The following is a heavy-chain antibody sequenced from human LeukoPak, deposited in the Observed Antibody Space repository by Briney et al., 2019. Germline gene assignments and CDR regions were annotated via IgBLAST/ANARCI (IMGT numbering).Heavy chain of an antibody. CDR1: GSTFSSYG. V-gene: IGHV3-23*01. D-gene: IGHD3-22*01. CDR3: AKGGYYFDSTNWFDP. J-gene: IGHJ5*02. Sequence: GGSLRLSCAASGSTFSSYGMSWVRQAPGKGLEWVSGISGGGASTYYADSVKGRFTISRDNSKNTLYLQMNSLRAEDTAVYYCAKGGYYFDSTNWFDPWGQGTLVTVSS. CDR2: ISGGGAST.